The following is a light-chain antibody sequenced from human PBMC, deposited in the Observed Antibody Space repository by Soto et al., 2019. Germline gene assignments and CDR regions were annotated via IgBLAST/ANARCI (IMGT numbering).Light chain of an antibody. CDR2: GAS. CDR3: QQSLSTLLS. V-gene: IGKV1-39*01. J-gene: IGKJ4*01. Sequence: DIQMTQSPSSLSASVGDRVTITCRASQSITTYLNWYQQRPGKAPKLLIYGASNLQSGVPSRFSGSGSGTDFILTITNLQPEDFATYYCQQSLSTLLSFGGGTKVEI. CDR1: QSITTY.